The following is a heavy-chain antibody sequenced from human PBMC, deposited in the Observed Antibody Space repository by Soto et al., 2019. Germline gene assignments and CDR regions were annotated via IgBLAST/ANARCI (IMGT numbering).Heavy chain of an antibody. V-gene: IGHV4-59*08. D-gene: IGHD6-6*01. Sequence: SETLSLTCTVSGCSISSYYWSWIRQPTGKGLEWIGYIYYSGSTNYNPSLKSRVTISVDTSKNQFSLKLSSVTAADTAVYYCARSKAARMVYYYMDVWGKGTTVTVSS. CDR2: IYYSGST. CDR1: GCSISSYY. J-gene: IGHJ6*03. CDR3: ARSKAARMVYYYMDV.